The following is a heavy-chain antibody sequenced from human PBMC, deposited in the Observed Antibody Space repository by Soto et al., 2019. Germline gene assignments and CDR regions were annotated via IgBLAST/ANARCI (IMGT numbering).Heavy chain of an antibody. J-gene: IGHJ4*02. D-gene: IGHD1-7*01. CDR1: GFTFSDFY. CDR3: ARGGGGTSLFDY. V-gene: IGHV3-11*05. Sequence: QVQLVESGGSVVKPGGSLRLSSAASGFTFSDFYMSWIRQAPGKGLEWVSYISSSSSYTNYADSVKGRFTISRDNAKNSLYLQMNSLRAEDTAVYYCARGGGGTSLFDYWGQGTLVTVSS. CDR2: ISSSSSYT.